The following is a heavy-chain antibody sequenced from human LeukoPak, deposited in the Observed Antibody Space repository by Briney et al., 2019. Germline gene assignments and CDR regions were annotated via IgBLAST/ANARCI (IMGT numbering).Heavy chain of an antibody. CDR1: GGSISSGSYY. Sequence: KPSETLSLTCTVSGGSISSGSYYWSWIRQPAGKGLEWIGRIYTSGSTNYNPSLKSRVTMSVDTSKNQFSLKLSSVTAADTAVYYCARDLRVVVPAASYYYYYMDVWGKGTTVTISS. J-gene: IGHJ6*03. V-gene: IGHV4-61*02. D-gene: IGHD2-2*01. CDR2: IYTSGST. CDR3: ARDLRVVVPAASYYYYYMDV.